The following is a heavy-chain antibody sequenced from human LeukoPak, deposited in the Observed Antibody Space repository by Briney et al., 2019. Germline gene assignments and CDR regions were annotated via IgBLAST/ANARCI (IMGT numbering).Heavy chain of an antibody. V-gene: IGHV3-21*01. D-gene: IGHD2-15*01. CDR2: ISSSSTYI. J-gene: IGHJ4*02. Sequence: GGSLRLSCAASGFTFSSYSMNWVRQAPGKGLEWVSFISSSSTYIYYADSLKGRFTISRDNAKNSVYLQMNSLRAEDTAVYYCARTYGSGSLDYGGQGTLVTVSS. CDR3: ARTYGSGSLDY. CDR1: GFTFSSYS.